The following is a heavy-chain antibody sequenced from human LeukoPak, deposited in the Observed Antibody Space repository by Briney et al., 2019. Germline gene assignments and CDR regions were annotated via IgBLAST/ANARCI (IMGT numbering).Heavy chain of an antibody. J-gene: IGHJ4*02. CDR1: VYTFTSYD. V-gene: IGHV1-8*01. Sequence: ASVKVSCKASVYTFTSYDINWVRQATGQGLEWMGWMNPNSGNTGYAQKFQGRVTMTRNTSISTAYMELSSLRSEDTAVYYCARMDIVATTDFDYWGQGTLVTVSS. D-gene: IGHD5-12*01. CDR3: ARMDIVATTDFDY. CDR2: MNPNSGNT.